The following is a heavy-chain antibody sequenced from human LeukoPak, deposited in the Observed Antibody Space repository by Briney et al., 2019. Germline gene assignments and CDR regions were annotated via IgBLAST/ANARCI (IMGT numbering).Heavy chain of an antibody. D-gene: IGHD4-23*01. CDR2: IKSDGSST. CDR3: ITTVVTL. V-gene: IGHV3-74*01. Sequence: GGSLRLSCAVSGFTLSTYWMHWVRQAPGKGLVWVSRIKSDGSSTSYADSVKGRFTISRDNAKNTLYLQMNSLRVEDTAVYYCITTVVTLGGQGTLVTVSS. CDR1: GFTLSTYW. J-gene: IGHJ4*02.